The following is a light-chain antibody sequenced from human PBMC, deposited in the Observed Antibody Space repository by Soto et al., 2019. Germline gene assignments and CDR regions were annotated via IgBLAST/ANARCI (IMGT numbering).Light chain of an antibody. J-gene: IGLJ2*01. Sequence: QSVLTQPRSVSGSPGQSVTISCTGTSSDVGGYNYVSWYQQRPGRAPKLIIFDVSTRPSGVPDRFSGSKSGNTASLTISWLRAEDEADYHCSSYAGSYTLVFGGGTKLTVL. CDR3: SSYAGSYTLV. V-gene: IGLV2-11*01. CDR1: SSDVGGYNY. CDR2: DVS.